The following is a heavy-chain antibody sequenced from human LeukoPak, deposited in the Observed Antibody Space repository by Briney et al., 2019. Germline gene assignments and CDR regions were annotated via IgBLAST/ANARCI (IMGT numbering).Heavy chain of an antibody. Sequence: GGSLRLSCAASGFTFSSHSMSWVRQAPGRGLEWVSYIYTSSSTIYYADSVKGRFTISRDNAKNSLYLQMNSLRAEDTAVYYCVRDGNFDFWSQYYFDYWGQGTLATVSS. D-gene: IGHD3-3*01. J-gene: IGHJ4*02. CDR2: IYTSSSTI. V-gene: IGHV3-48*01. CDR3: VRDGNFDFWSQYYFDY. CDR1: GFTFSSHS.